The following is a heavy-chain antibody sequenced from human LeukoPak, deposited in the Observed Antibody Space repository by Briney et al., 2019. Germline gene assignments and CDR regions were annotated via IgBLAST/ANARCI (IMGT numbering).Heavy chain of an antibody. D-gene: IGHD3-9*01. J-gene: IGHJ4*02. V-gene: IGHV3-7*01. CDR1: GFTFSSYW. CDR2: IKQDGSEK. Sequence: GGSLRLSCAASGFTFSSYWMSWVRQAPGKGLEWVANIKQDGSEKYYVDSVKGRFTISRDNAKNSLFLQMNSLRAEDTAVYYCARDSHYDILTGYLSRWGQGTLVTVSS. CDR3: ARDSHYDILTGYLSR.